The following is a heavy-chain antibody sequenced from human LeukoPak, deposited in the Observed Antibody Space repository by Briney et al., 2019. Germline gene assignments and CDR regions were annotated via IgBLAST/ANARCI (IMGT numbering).Heavy chain of an antibody. CDR2: IYYSEST. CDR3: ARGQKTTPLDY. Sequence: SETLSLTCTVSGYSISSGYYWGWIRQPPGKGLEWIGNIYYSESTFCNPSLKSRVTISVDTSKNQFSLKLSSVTAADTAVYYCARGQKTTPLDYWGQGTLVTVSS. D-gene: IGHD4-11*01. CDR1: GYSISSGYY. V-gene: IGHV4-38-2*02. J-gene: IGHJ4*02.